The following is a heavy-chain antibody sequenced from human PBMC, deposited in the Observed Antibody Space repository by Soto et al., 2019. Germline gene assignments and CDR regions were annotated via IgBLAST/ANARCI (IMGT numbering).Heavy chain of an antibody. J-gene: IGHJ5*02. CDR3: TRVYTNLEFEP. Sequence: QVQLQESGPGLVKPSQTLSLTCTVSCGSISSRGYYWSCIRQHPAEGLEWIASIPYGGSTFYNPSLKSRGTMSVDTSKNQFSLKVRSVTAADTAVYYCTRVYTNLEFEPWGQGTLVTVSS. V-gene: IGHV4-31*03. CDR2: IPYGGST. D-gene: IGHD3-16*01. CDR1: CGSISSRGYY.